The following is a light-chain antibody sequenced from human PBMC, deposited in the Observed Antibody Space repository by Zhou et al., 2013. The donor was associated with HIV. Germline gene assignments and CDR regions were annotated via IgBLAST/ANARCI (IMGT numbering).Light chain of an antibody. J-gene: IGKJ4*01. CDR2: GAS. Sequence: EIVLTQSPGTLSLSPGERATLSCRASQSVSSYLAWYQQKVGQAPRLLIYGASSRATGIPDRFSGSGSGTEFTLTISSLQSEDFAVYYCQQYHNWPLTFGGGTKVEI. V-gene: IGKV3D-15*01. CDR1: QSVSSY. CDR3: QQYHNWPLT.